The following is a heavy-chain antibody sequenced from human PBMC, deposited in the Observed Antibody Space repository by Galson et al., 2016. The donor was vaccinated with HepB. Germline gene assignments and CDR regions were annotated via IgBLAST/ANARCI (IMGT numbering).Heavy chain of an antibody. CDR3: ATLTGSTYYMDV. D-gene: IGHD1-14*01. Sequence: TFSSYIMTWVRQAPGKGLEWIGSIYYSESTYYNPSLKSRVTISVDTSKNQFSLKLSSVTAADTAVYYCATLTGSTYYMDVWGKGTTVTVSS. J-gene: IGHJ6*03. V-gene: IGHV4-39*01. CDR1: TFSSYI. CDR2: IYYSEST.